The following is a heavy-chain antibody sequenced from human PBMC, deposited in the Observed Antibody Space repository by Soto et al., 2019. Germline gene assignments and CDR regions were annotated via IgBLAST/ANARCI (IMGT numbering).Heavy chain of an antibody. J-gene: IGHJ4*02. D-gene: IGHD1-26*01. CDR1: GGSISSGGYY. CDR2: IYYSGST. CDR3: ARQPVSGGATYFDY. Sequence: SETLSLTCTVSGGSISSGGYYWSWIRQHPGKGLEWIGYIYYSGSTYYNPSLKSRVTISVDTSKNQFSLKLSSVTAADTAVYYCARQPVSGGATYFDYWGQGTLVTVSS. V-gene: IGHV4-31*03.